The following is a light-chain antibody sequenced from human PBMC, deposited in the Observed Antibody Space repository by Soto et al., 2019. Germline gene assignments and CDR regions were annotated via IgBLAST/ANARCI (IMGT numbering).Light chain of an antibody. CDR3: QTSYSTPVT. J-gene: IGKJ3*01. V-gene: IGKV1-39*01. CDR1: QSISSY. Sequence: DIQMTQSPSSLSASVGDRVTITCRASQSISSYLNWYQQKPGKAPKLLIYAASSLQSGVPSRFSGSGFGTGFTLTIRSLQPEDFATYYCQTSYSTPVTFGPGTKVD. CDR2: AAS.